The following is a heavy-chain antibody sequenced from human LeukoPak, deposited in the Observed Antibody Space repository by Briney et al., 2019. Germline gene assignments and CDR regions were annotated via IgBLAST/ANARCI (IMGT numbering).Heavy chain of an antibody. Sequence: SETLSLTCTVSGGSINGGAYYWSWIRQSPGKGLEWIGYIYYSGSTYYNPSLKSRVTISVDTSKNQFSLKLSSVTAADTAVYYCARDELGALDYWGRGTLVTVSS. D-gene: IGHD3-16*01. CDR3: ARDELGALDY. CDR2: IYYSGST. CDR1: GGSINGGAYY. V-gene: IGHV4-31*03. J-gene: IGHJ4*02.